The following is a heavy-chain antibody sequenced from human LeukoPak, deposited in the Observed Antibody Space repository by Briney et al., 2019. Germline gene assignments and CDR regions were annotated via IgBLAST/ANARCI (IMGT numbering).Heavy chain of an antibody. D-gene: IGHD1-26*01. CDR2: IYYSGST. V-gene: IGHV4-59*08. CDR1: GGSISSYY. CDR3: ARAQVGIVGATEFAY. J-gene: IGHJ4*02. Sequence: SETLSLTCTVSGGSISSYYWTWIRQPPGKGLEWIGYIYYSGSTKYNPSLKSRVTISVDTSKNQSSLKLSSVTAADTAVYYCARAQVGIVGATEFAYWGQGTLVTVSS.